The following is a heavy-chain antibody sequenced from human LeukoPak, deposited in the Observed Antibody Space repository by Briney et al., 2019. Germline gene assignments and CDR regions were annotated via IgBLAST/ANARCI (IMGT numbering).Heavy chain of an antibody. CDR1: GGSISTYY. J-gene: IGHJ1*01. V-gene: IGHV4-59*08. Sequence: SETLSLTCAASGGSISTYYWSWIRQPPGRGLEYIGFIHYSGSTNYNSSLKSRVTISVDTSKNQFSLKLSSVTAADTAVYYSEMSYSSGGNVAPFQHWGQGTLVTVPS. CDR3: EMSYSSGGNVAPFQH. CDR2: IHYSGST. D-gene: IGHD6-19*01.